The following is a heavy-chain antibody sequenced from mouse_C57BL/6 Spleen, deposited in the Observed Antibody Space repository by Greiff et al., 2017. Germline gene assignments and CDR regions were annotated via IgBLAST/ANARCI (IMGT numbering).Heavy chain of an antibody. CDR3: ARGLSTMVTTRAMDY. CDR2: IHPNSGST. J-gene: IGHJ4*01. CDR1: GYTFTSYW. Sequence: QVQLKQPGAELVKPGASVKLSCKASGYTFTSYWMHWVKQRPGQGLEWIGMIHPNSGSTNYNEKFKSKATLTVDKSSSTAYMQLSSLTSEDSAVYYGARGLSTMVTTRAMDYWGQGTSVTVSS. V-gene: IGHV1-64*01. D-gene: IGHD2-2*01.